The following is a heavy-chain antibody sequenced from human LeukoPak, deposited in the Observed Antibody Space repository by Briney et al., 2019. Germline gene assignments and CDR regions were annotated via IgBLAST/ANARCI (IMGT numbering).Heavy chain of an antibody. J-gene: IGHJ3*02. Sequence: SETLSLTCVVYGESFSGYSRSWIRQPPGKGLEWIGEINQRRNTNYNPSLKSRVTISIDTSKNQFSLKLSSVTAADTAVYYCARLRGDSSGYYHNDAFDIWGQGTMVTVSS. CDR2: INQRRNT. CDR3: ARLRGDSSGYYHNDAFDI. V-gene: IGHV4-34*01. CDR1: GESFSGYS. D-gene: IGHD3-22*01.